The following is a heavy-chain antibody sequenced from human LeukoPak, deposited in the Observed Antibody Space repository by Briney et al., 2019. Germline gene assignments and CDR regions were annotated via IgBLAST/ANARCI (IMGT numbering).Heavy chain of an antibody. D-gene: IGHD2-2*01. J-gene: IGHJ4*02. CDR3: ARGVLGYCSSTSCYLPLGY. Sequence: ASVKVSCKASGYTFTSYDINWVRQATGRGLEWMGWMNPNSGNTGYAQKFQGRVTMTRNTSISTAYMELSSLRSEDTAVYYCARGVLGYCSSTSCYLPLGYWGQGTLVTVSS. CDR1: GYTFTSYD. CDR2: MNPNSGNT. V-gene: IGHV1-8*01.